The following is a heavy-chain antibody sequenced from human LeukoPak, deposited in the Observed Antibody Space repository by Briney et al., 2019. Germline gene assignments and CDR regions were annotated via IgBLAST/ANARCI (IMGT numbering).Heavy chain of an antibody. CDR2: IIPIFGTA. Sequence: ASVKVSCKASGGTFSSYAISWVRQAPGQGLEWMGGIIPIFGTANYAQKFQGRVTITADESTSTAYMELSSLRSEDTAVYYCAFSVVTNYYYYYGMDVWGQGTTVTVSS. J-gene: IGHJ6*02. CDR1: GGTFSSYA. V-gene: IGHV1-69*13. CDR3: AFSVVTNYYYYYGMDV. D-gene: IGHD2-21*02.